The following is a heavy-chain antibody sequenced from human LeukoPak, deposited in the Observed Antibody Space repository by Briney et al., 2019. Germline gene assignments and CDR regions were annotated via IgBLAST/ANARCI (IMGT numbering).Heavy chain of an antibody. V-gene: IGHV4-39*01. D-gene: IGHD5-24*01. CDR2: VNYNGNT. CDR3: ARRGGDDYNRRFDS. Sequence: SHTLSLTCTVSGASIRSSTYYWGWIRHPPGQALEWIGHVNYNGNTYYNPSLKSRVTISVDTSKNQFSLKLTSVTAADTAVYYCARRGGDDYNRRFDSWGQGTLVTVSS. CDR1: GASIRSSTYY. J-gene: IGHJ4*02.